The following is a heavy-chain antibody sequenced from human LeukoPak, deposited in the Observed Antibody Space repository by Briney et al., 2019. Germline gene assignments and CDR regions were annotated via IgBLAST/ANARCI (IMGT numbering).Heavy chain of an antibody. CDR3: TSEGLYYDILTGPD. CDR2: IKSKTFGGTT. V-gene: IGHV3-15*01. CDR1: GFTFSSYW. J-gene: IGHJ4*02. D-gene: IGHD3-9*01. Sequence: GGSLRLSCAASGFTFSSYWMNWVRQAPGKGLEWVGRIKSKTFGGTTDYAAPVKGRFTISRDDSKNTLYLQMNSLKTEDTAVYYCTSEGLYYDILTGPDWGQGTLVTVSS.